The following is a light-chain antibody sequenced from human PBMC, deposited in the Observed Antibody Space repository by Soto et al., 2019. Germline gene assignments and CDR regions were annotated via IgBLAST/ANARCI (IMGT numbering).Light chain of an antibody. J-gene: IGKJ3*01. CDR3: HQSYSTPLT. Sequence: DIQMTQSPSSLSASVGDRVTITCRASQSISSYLNWYQQKPGKAPKLLIYAASSLQSGVPSRFSGSVSGTDFTLPISSLQPEDFSTYYCHQSYSTPLTFGPGTKVDIK. CDR1: QSISSY. CDR2: AAS. V-gene: IGKV1-39*01.